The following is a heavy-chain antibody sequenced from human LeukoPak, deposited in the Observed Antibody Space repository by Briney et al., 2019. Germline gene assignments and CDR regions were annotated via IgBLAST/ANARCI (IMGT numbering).Heavy chain of an antibody. CDR1: GFTFSSYE. J-gene: IGHJ4*02. CDR3: AKVPSRGMIVVVITTYFDY. Sequence: GGSLRLSCAASGFTFSSYEMNWVRQAPGKGLEGVSYISCSGSTIYYADCVKGRFTISRDNSKNTLYLQMNSLRAEDTAVYYCAKVPSRGMIVVVITTYFDYWGQGTLVTVSS. V-gene: IGHV3-48*03. D-gene: IGHD3-22*01. CDR2: ISCSGSTI.